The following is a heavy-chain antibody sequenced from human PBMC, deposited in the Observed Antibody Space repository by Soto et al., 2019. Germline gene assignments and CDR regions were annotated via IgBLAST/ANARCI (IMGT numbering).Heavy chain of an antibody. CDR3: AAHDSGGYYAEY. CDR1: GDSVTISDYY. D-gene: IGHD3-22*01. V-gene: IGHV4-39*01. Sequence: QLQLQESGPGLVKPSETLSLTCTVSGDSVTISDYYWGWIRQPPGKGLEWIGSIHHSGSTYYNPSLKSRVTISGDTSKNQFSLKLTSVTAADAAVYYCAAHDSGGYYAEYWGQGTLVTVSA. J-gene: IGHJ4*02. CDR2: IHHSGST.